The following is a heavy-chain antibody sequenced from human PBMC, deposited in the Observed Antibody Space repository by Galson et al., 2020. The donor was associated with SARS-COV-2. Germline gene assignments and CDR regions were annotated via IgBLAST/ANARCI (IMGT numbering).Heavy chain of an antibody. D-gene: IGHD3-10*01. Sequence: GESLKIYCKTSGYSFTNYWIGWVRQMPGTGLEWMGMIYPGDSDTRYSPSFQGQVTVSADKSIGTAYLQWSSLKASDTAIDYCARLMEGDGSGSCEYWGQGTLVTVSS. V-gene: IGHV5-51*01. CDR3: ARLMEGDGSGSCEY. J-gene: IGHJ4*02. CDR2: IYPGDSDT. CDR1: GYSFTNYW.